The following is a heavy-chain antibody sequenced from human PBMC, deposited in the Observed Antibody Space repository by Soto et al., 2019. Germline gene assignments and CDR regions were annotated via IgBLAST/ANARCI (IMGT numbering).Heavy chain of an antibody. Sequence: ASVKVSCKASGYTFTSYGISWVRQAPGQGLEWMGWISAYNGNTNYAQKLQGRVTMTADTSTSTAYMELRSLRSDDTAVYYCARKDSLGYCSSTSCYSLVRHGAFDISGQGTMVTVS. J-gene: IGHJ3*02. V-gene: IGHV1-18*01. CDR3: ARKDSLGYCSSTSCYSLVRHGAFDI. CDR2: ISAYNGNT. CDR1: GYTFTSYG. D-gene: IGHD2-2*02.